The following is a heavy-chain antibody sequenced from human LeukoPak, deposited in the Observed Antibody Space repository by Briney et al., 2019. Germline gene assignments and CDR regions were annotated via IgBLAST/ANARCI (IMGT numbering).Heavy chain of an antibody. V-gene: IGHV3-33*06. J-gene: IGHJ4*02. D-gene: IGHD1-1*01. CDR3: AKGQELDDGVFDS. CDR1: GFTFSSYG. CDR2: IWYDGSKI. Sequence: GGSQRLSCGASGFTFSSYGMHWVRQAPGKGLEWVAIIWYDGSKIYYSDSVKGRFTISRDNFKNTLYLQMNNLRAEDTAMYYCAKGQELDDGVFDSWGQGTMVTVSS.